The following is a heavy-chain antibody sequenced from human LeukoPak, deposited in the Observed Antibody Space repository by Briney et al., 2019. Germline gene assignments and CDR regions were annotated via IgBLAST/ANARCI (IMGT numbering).Heavy chain of an antibody. CDR3: ARVWYISSPRREFWFDP. CDR2: INPISGGT. CDR1: GYTFTGYY. V-gene: IGHV1-2*02. D-gene: IGHD6-13*01. Sequence: ASVKVSCKASGYTFTGYYMHWVRQAPGQGLEWMGWINPISGGTEYAQKFQGRVTMTRDTSISTAYMELSRLRSDDTAVYYCARVWYISSPRREFWFDPWGRGTLVTVSS. J-gene: IGHJ5*02.